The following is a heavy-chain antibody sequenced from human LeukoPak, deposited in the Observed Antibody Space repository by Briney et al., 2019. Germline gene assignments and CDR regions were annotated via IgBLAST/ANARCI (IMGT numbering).Heavy chain of an antibody. D-gene: IGHD3-3*01. Sequence: PGGSLRLSCAASGFTFSSYGMHWVRQAPGKGLEWVAVISYDGSNKYYADSVKGRFTISRDNSKNTLYLQMNSLRAEDTAVYYCAKCLMHYDFWSGSPHGMGVWGQGTTVTVSS. CDR1: GFTFSSYG. CDR2: ISYDGSNK. CDR3: AKCLMHYDFWSGSPHGMGV. V-gene: IGHV3-30*18. J-gene: IGHJ6*02.